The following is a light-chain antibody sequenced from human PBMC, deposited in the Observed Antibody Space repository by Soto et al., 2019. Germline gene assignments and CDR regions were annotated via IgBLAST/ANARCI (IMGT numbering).Light chain of an antibody. CDR3: QQRSNWPA. CDR1: QSVSSY. J-gene: IGKJ1*01. V-gene: IGKV3-11*01. CDR2: DAS. Sequence: NVLKQSPATLSLSPGERATLSCRASQSVSSYLAWYQQKPGQAPRLLIYDASNRATGIPARFSGSGSGTDFTLTISSLEPEDFAVYYCQQRSNWPAFGQGSNVDIK.